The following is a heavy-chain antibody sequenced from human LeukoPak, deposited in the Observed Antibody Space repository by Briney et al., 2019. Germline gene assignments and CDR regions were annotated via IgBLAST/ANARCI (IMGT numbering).Heavy chain of an antibody. CDR3: ARRSHASPAGYSPFFDS. V-gene: IGHV3-23*01. J-gene: IGHJ4*02. CDR1: GSPFSSYT. Sequence: GGSLRLSCAGSGSPFSSYTINWVRQGPGKGMEWASTISHSGATYYADSVKGRFTISRDNSKNTVFLQMNSLRAEDTALYFCARRSHASPAGYSPFFDSWGQGTPVTVSS. CDR2: ISHSGAT. D-gene: IGHD6-13*01.